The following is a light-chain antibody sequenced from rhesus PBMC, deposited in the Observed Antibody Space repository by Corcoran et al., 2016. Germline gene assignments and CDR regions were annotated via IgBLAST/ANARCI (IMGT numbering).Light chain of an antibody. CDR1: QRISSW. CDR2: KAS. CDR3: LQYTTTPFT. Sequence: DIQMTQSPSSLSASVGDTVNISCRASQRISSWLYWYQQKPGKAPRLMIYKASKLQSGVPSRFSCSGSGTDFTLTISSLQPEDFATDCCLQYTTTPFTFGPGTKLDI. J-gene: IGKJ3*01. V-gene: IGKV1-22*01.